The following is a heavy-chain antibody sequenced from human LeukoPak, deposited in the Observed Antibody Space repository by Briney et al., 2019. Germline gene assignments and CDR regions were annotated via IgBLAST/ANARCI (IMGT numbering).Heavy chain of an antibody. V-gene: IGHV3-23*01. D-gene: IGHD4-11*01. CDR2: ISGSGGST. J-gene: IGHJ4*02. CDR1: GVTFSIYA. CDR3: ARDPNPSNYGDY. Sequence: GGSLRLSCAASGVTFSIYAMSWGCPPPGKGLEWVSAISGSGGSTYYADSVKGRFTISRDNSKNTLYLQMNSLRAEDTAVYYCARDPNPSNYGDYWGQGTLVTVSS.